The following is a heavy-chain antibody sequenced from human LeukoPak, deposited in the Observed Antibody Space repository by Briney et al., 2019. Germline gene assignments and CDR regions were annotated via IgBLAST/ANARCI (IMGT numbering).Heavy chain of an antibody. CDR3: GKGSSTSGCPDY. D-gene: IGHD6-19*01. CDR1: GFTFNSYG. J-gene: IGHJ4*02. Sequence: GGSLRLSYAASGFTFNSYGMHWVRQAPGKGLDWVAFIRYDGSIKHYADSVKGRFTISRDNSKNTLFLQMNGLRPEDTAVYYCGKGSSTSGCPDYWGQGTLVTVSS. CDR2: IRYDGSIK. V-gene: IGHV3-30*02.